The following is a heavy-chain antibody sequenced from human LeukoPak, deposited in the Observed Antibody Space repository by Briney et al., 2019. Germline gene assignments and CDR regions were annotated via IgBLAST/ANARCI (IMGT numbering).Heavy chain of an antibody. CDR2: INAGNGNT. J-gene: IGHJ5*02. V-gene: IGHV1-3*01. CDR3: ASAVVPAAIGWFDP. CDR1: GYTFASYA. Sequence: ASVKVSCKASGYTFASYAMHWVRQAPGQRLEWMGWINAGNGNTKYSQKFQGRVTITRDTSASTAYMELSSLRSEDTAVYYCASAVVPAAIGWFDPWGQGTLVTVSS. D-gene: IGHD2-2*01.